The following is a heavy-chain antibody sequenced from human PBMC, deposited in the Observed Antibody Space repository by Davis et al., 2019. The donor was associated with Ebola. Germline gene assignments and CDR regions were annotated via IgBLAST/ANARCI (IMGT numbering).Heavy chain of an antibody. D-gene: IGHD1-26*01. CDR2: IHYSGNT. J-gene: IGHJ4*02. CDR1: GASVSSDSHY. Sequence: SETLSLTCTVSGASVSSDSHYWSWIRRPPGKGLEWIGYIHYSGNTIYSPSLKSRVTMSVDTSKNQFSLKLTSVTATDTAVYYCARSLGSYYAPSMAYWGQGTLVTVSS. V-gene: IGHV4-61*01. CDR3: ARSLGSYYAPSMAY.